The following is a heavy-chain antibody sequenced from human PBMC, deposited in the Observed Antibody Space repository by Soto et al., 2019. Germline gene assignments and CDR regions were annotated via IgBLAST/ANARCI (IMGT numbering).Heavy chain of an antibody. Sequence: PSETLSLTCTVSGGSISSYYWSWIRQPAGKGLEWIGRIYTSGNTNYNPSLESRVTMSLGRSKNQFSLNLSSVTAADTAVYYCERDDGERWVIYHFDYCGQGPPVTVSS. CDR1: GGSISSYY. D-gene: IGHD3-16*02. V-gene: IGHV4-4*07. J-gene: IGHJ4*02. CDR3: ERDDGERWVIYHFDY. CDR2: IYTSGNT.